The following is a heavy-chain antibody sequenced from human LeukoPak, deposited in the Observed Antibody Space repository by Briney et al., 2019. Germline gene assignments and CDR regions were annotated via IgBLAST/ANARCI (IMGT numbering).Heavy chain of an antibody. CDR1: GGSFSGYY. D-gene: IGHD2-2*01. V-gene: IGHV4-34*01. CDR3: ARGPPRRYQLPSYMDV. Sequence: SETLSLTCAVYGGSFSGYYWSWIRQPPGKGLEWIGEINHSGSTNYNPSLKSRVTISVYTSKNQFSLKLSSVTAADTAVYYCARGPPRRYQLPSYMDVWGKGTTVTVSS. CDR2: INHSGST. J-gene: IGHJ6*03.